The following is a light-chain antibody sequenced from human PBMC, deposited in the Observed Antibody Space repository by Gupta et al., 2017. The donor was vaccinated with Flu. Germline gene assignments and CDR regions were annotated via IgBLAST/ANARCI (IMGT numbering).Light chain of an antibody. CDR2: SAS. CDR1: QSISNY. Sequence: DIQMTQSPSSLSASVGDRVTITCRASQSISNYLNWYQQKPGKAPKLLIYSASSLQGGVPSRFSGSVAGTDFTLSISSLQPEDFATYYCQQSYSTPRTFGQGTKVEIK. CDR3: QQSYSTPRT. J-gene: IGKJ1*01. V-gene: IGKV1-39*01.